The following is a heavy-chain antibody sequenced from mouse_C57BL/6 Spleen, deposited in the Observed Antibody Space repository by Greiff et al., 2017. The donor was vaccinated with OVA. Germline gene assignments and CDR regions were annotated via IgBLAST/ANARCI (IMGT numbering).Heavy chain of an antibody. CDR3: ARSNDLYFDY. J-gene: IGHJ2*01. V-gene: IGHV1-82*01. CDR1: GYAFSSSW. Sequence: VQLQQSGPELVKPGASVKISCKASGYAFSSSWMNWVKQRPGKGLEWIGRIYPGDGDTNYNGKFKGKATLTADKSSSTAYMQLSSLTSEDAAVYFCARSNDLYFDYWGQGTTLTVSS. CDR2: IYPGDGDT.